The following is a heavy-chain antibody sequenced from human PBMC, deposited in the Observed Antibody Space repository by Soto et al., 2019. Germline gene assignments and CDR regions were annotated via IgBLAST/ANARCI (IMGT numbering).Heavy chain of an antibody. J-gene: IGHJ5*02. Sequence: QVRLVESGGGVVQPGRSLRLSCTASGFSFSSYAMYWFRQPPGKGLEWGAVISHDGINKHYADSVKGRVTVSRDNSNHSLDLQLNSRRGEDTAMYYCARDMYSSDYFVKWFEPWGQGTLVTVSS. CDR2: ISHDGINK. V-gene: IGHV3-30-3*01. D-gene: IGHD6-19*01. CDR3: ARDMYSSDYFVKWFEP. CDR1: GFSFSSYA.